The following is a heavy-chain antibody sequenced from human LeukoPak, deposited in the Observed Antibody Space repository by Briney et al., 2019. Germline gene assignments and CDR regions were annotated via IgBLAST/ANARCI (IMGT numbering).Heavy chain of an antibody. V-gene: IGHV3-7*01. CDR3: AKYYYDSRPEVYMDV. CDR2: IRQDGNEK. D-gene: IGHD3-22*01. J-gene: IGHJ6*03. Sequence: GGSLRVSCAASGFSFSSYWMTWVRQAPGKGLEWVANIRQDGNEKYYVDSVKGRFTIFRDNAKNSLYLQMNSLRAEDTAVYYCAKYYYDSRPEVYMDVWGKGTTVTVSS. CDR1: GFSFSSYW.